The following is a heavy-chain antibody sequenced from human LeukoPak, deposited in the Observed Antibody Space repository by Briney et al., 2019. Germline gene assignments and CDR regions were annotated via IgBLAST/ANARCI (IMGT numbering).Heavy chain of an antibody. CDR3: ARGNWYLDY. CDR1: GGSISSYY. J-gene: IGHJ4*02. D-gene: IGHD1-1*01. CDR2: IYYSGSI. V-gene: IGHV4-59*01. Sequence: SETLSLICTVSGGSISSYYWSWIRQPPGKGLEWIGYIYYSGSINYNPSLKSRVTISVDTFKNQFSLKVSSVTAADTAVYYCARGNWYLDYWGQGTLVTVSS.